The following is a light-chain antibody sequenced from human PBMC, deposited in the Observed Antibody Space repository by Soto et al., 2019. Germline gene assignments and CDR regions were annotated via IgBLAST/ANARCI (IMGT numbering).Light chain of an antibody. CDR2: DAS. CDR1: QSVSSY. Sequence: EIVLTQSPATLSLCPGERANLSCRASQSVSSYLAWYQQKPGQAPRLLIYDASNRATGIPARFSGSGSGTDFTLTISSLEPEDFAVYYCQQPYTFGQGTKLEIK. CDR3: QQPYT. J-gene: IGKJ2*01. V-gene: IGKV3-11*01.